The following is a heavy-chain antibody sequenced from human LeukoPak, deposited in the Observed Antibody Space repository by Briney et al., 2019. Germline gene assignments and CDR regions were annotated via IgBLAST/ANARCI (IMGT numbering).Heavy chain of an antibody. J-gene: IGHJ3*02. CDR1: GYTFTSYY. CDR2: INPSGGST. Sequence: ASVKVSCKASGYTFTSYYMHWVRQAPGQGLEWMGIINPSGGSTSYAQKFQGRVTMTRDTSTSTVYMELSSLRSEDTAVYYCASPGGYCSSTSCYTGAFDIWGQGTMVTVSS. V-gene: IGHV1-46*01. D-gene: IGHD2-2*02. CDR3: ASPGGYCSSTSCYTGAFDI.